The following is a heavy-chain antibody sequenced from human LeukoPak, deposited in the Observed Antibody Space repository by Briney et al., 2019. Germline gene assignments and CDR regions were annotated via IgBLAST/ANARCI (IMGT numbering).Heavy chain of an antibody. CDR2: ISYDGVVK. J-gene: IGHJ4*02. Sequence: GGSLRLSCAASGFTFSSNAMHWVRQAPGKGLEWVAFISYDGVVKYYVDSVRGRFTISRDNSKNTPYLQMNSLRAEDTAVYYCAKDLATKYSLDHWGQGALVTVSS. CDR3: AKDLATKYSLDH. V-gene: IGHV3-30*18. CDR1: GFTFSSNA. D-gene: IGHD1-26*01.